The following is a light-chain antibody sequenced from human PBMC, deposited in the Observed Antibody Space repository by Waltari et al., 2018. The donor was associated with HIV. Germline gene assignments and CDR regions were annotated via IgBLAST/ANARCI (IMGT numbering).Light chain of an antibody. CDR1: SSNIGCNY. CDR3: AAWDDSLSGPV. Sequence: QSVLTQPPSASGTPGQRVTISCSGRSSNIGCNYVYCYQQLPGTAPKLLIYRNNQRPSGVPDRFSGSKSGTSASLAISGLRSEDEADYYCAAWDDSLSGPVFGGGTKLTVL. J-gene: IGLJ3*02. V-gene: IGLV1-47*01. CDR2: RNN.